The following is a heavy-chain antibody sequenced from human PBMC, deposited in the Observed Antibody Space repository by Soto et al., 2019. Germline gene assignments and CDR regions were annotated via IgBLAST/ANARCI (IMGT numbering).Heavy chain of an antibody. CDR2: IYDNGTT. CDR3: VRPLPSGRNYGLDV. J-gene: IGHJ6*02. Sequence: SLRLSCAASGLTVSNAYMAWVRQAPGMGLEWVSVIYDNGTTYYADSVKGRFTISRDTSTNTLSLQMDSLRAEDTAVYYCVRPLPSGRNYGLDVWGQGTTVTVSS. D-gene: IGHD3-10*01. V-gene: IGHV3-53*01. CDR1: GLTVSNAY.